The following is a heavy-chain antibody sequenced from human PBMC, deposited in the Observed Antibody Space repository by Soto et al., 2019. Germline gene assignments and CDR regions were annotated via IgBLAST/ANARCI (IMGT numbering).Heavy chain of an antibody. D-gene: IGHD3-10*01. CDR2: ISGSGGST. Sequence: EVQLLESGGGLVQPGGSLRLSCAASGFTFSSYAMSWVRLAPGKGLEWVSAISGSGGSTYYADSVKGRFTISRDNSKNTLYLQMNSLRAEDTAVYYCAKEPRITMVRDPEGGFDYWGQGTLVTVSS. V-gene: IGHV3-23*01. J-gene: IGHJ4*02. CDR3: AKEPRITMVRDPEGGFDY. CDR1: GFTFSSYA.